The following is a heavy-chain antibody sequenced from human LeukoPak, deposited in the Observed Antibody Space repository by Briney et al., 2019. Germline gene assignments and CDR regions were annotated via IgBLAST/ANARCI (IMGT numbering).Heavy chain of an antibody. J-gene: IGHJ4*02. CDR1: GFTFSDYF. Sequence: GGSLRLSCAASGFTFSDYFMSWIRQTPGKGLEWVSAISGSGGSTYYADSVKGRFTISRDNSKNTLYLQMNSLRAEDTAVYYCASPGVPLVDGDYWGQGTLVTVSS. CDR3: ASPGVPLVDGDY. D-gene: IGHD2-15*01. V-gene: IGHV3-23*01. CDR2: ISGSGGST.